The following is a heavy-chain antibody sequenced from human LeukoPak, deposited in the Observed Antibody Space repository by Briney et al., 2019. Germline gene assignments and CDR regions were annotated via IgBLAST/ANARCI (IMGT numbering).Heavy chain of an antibody. Sequence: SQTLSLTXTVSGGSISSGSYCWSWIRQSAGKGLEWIGRVYTSGSTNDNPSLKSRVTISVDTPKNQFSLKLSSVTAADTAVYFCARERGYGGTFDYWGQGTLVTVSS. V-gene: IGHV4-61*02. D-gene: IGHD4-23*01. CDR3: ARERGYGGTFDY. J-gene: IGHJ4*02. CDR1: GGSISSGSYC. CDR2: VYTSGST.